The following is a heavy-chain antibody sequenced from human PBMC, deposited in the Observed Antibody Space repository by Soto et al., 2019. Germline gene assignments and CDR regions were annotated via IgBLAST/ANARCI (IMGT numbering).Heavy chain of an antibody. V-gene: IGHV3-7*01. Sequence: SGGSLRLSCAASGFTFTGSWMNWVRQAPGKGLEWVANIKQDGSEKYYVDSVKGRFTISRDNAKNSLYLQMNSLRAEDTAIYYCTRISRSEVGDFWGQGTLVTVSS. CDR3: TRISRSEVGDF. D-gene: IGHD2-2*01. J-gene: IGHJ4*02. CDR1: GFTFTGSW. CDR2: IKQDGSEK.